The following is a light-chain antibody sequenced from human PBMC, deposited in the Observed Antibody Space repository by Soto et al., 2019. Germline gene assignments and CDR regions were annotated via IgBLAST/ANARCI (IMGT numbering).Light chain of an antibody. J-gene: IGKJ5*01. V-gene: IGKV1-17*03. Sequence: DIQMTQSPSAMSASVGDRVTITCRASQDISNYVVWLQQKPGKVPKRLIYDASSLESGVPSRFGGGGSGTEFTLTISSLQPEDFAVYYCQQYGSSITFGQGTQLEIK. CDR3: QQYGSSIT. CDR2: DAS. CDR1: QDISNY.